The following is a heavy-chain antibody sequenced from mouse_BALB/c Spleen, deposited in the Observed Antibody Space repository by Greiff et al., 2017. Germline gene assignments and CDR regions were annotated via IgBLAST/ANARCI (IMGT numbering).Heavy chain of an antibody. CDR3: ARMGAMDY. Sequence: EVQLQESGPGLVKPSQSLSLTCTVTGYSITSDYAWNWIRQFPGNKLEWMGYISYSGSTSYNPSLKSRISITRDTSKNQFFLQLNSVTTEDTATYYCARMGAMDYWGQGTSVTVSS. CDR2: ISYSGST. J-gene: IGHJ4*01. CDR1: GYSITSDYA. V-gene: IGHV3-2*02.